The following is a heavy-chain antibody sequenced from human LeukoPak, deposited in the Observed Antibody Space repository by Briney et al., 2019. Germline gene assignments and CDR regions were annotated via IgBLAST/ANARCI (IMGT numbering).Heavy chain of an antibody. V-gene: IGHV3-23*01. J-gene: IGHJ5*02. Sequence: GGSLRLSCAASGITFRSYAMSWVRQAPGKGLEWVSAVSGSGDNTYYADSVKGRFIISRDNSKNTLHLQMNSLRAEDSAVYYCARDLPYDFWSGYYRRGGFDPWGQGTLVTVSS. CDR3: ARDLPYDFWSGYYRRGGFDP. CDR2: VSGSGDNT. CDR1: GITFRSYA. D-gene: IGHD3-3*01.